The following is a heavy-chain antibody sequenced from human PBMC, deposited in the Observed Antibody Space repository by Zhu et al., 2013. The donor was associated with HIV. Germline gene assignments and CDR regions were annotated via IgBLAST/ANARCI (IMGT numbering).Heavy chain of an antibody. J-gene: IGHJ6*02. CDR1: GGTFSSYA. D-gene: IGHD3-3*01. CDR2: IIPIFGTA. V-gene: IGHV1-69*01. Sequence: QVQLVQSGAEVKKPGSSVKVSCKASGGTFSSYAISWVRQAPGQGLEWMGGIIPIFGTANYAQKFQGRVTITADESTSTAYMELSSLRSEDTAVYYCARGTHPRITIFGVVIPNYYYYGMDVWGQGTTVTVSS. CDR3: ARGTHPRITIFGVVIPNYYYYGMDV.